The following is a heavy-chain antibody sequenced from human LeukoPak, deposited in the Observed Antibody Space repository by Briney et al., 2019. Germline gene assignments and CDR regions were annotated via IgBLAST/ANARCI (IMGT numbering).Heavy chain of an antibody. V-gene: IGHV4-59*01. J-gene: IGHJ4*02. Sequence: SETLSLTCTVSGGSISSYYWSWIRQPPGKGLEWIGYIHYSGSTHYNPSLKSRVTISVDTSKNQVSLKLRSVTAADTAVYYCARVLYGDYLNFDYWGQGTLVTVSS. D-gene: IGHD4-17*01. CDR1: GGSISSYY. CDR2: IHYSGST. CDR3: ARVLYGDYLNFDY.